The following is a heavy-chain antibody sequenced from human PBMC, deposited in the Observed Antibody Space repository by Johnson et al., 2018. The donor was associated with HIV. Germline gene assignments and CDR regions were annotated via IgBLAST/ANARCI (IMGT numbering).Heavy chain of an antibody. J-gene: IGHJ3*02. CDR3: IGVYAHDAFDI. D-gene: IGHD2-8*01. CDR2: IGTAGDT. CDR1: GFTVSSNY. V-gene: IGHV3-13*01. Sequence: VQLVESGGGLVQPGGSLRVSCAASGFTVSSNYMSWVRQATGKGLEWVSAIGTAGDTYYPGSVKGRFTISRENAKNSLYLQMNSLKTEDTAVYYCIGVYAHDAFDIWGQGTMVTVSS.